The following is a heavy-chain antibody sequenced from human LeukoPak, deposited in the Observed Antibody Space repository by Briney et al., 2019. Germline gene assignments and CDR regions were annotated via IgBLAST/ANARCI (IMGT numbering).Heavy chain of an antibody. CDR2: ISSSGSTI. D-gene: IGHD3-10*01. Sequence: PGGSLRLSCAASGFTFSSYEMNWVRQAPGKGLEWVSYISSSGSTICYADSVKGRFTISRDNAKNSLYLQMNSLRAEDTAVYYCARDGRSYGSGPTDYWGQGTLVTVSS. V-gene: IGHV3-48*03. CDR3: ARDGRSYGSGPTDY. CDR1: GFTFSSYE. J-gene: IGHJ4*02.